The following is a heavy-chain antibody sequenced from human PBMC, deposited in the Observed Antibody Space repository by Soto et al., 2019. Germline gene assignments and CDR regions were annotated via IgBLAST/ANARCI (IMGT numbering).Heavy chain of an antibody. D-gene: IGHD3-10*01. CDR1: GGSISSSSYY. Sequence: QLQLQESGPGLVKPSETLSLTCTVSGGSISSSSYYWGWIRQPPGKGLEWIGSIYYSGSTYYNPSLKSRVTLPGDTSKNPFSLKLSSGTAAGTAVYYRARVTVGVGEVPPGLIDYWGQGTLVTGSS. V-gene: IGHV4-39*02. J-gene: IGHJ4*02. CDR2: IYYSGST. CDR3: ARVTVGVGEVPPGLIDY.